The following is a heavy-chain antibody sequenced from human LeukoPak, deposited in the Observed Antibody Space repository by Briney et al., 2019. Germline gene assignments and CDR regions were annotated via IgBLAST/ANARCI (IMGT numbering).Heavy chain of an antibody. J-gene: IGHJ5*01. CDR3: ARASWFDL. CDR1: GYTFTGYY. Sequence: ASVLLSCKASGYTFTGYYIDWVRQAPGQGLEWMGWINPDSGGTNYAQKFQGRVTMTTDRSISTAYMEVNWLTSDDTAVYSSARASWFDLWGQGTLVTVSS. CDR2: INPDSGGT. V-gene: IGHV1-2*02.